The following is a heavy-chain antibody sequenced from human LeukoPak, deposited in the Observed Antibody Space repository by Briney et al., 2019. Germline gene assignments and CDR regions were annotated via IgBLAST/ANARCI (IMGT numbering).Heavy chain of an antibody. D-gene: IGHD1-1*01. CDR2: IIPIFGTA. V-gene: IGHV1-69*13. J-gene: IGHJ4*02. CDR3: ARDNTGTTADH. CDR1: GGTFSSYA. Sequence: GASVKVSCKASGGTFSSYAISWVRQAPGQGLGWMGGIIPIFGTANYAQKFQGRVTITADESTSTAYMELSSLRSEDTAVYYCARDNTGTTADHWGQGTLVTVSS.